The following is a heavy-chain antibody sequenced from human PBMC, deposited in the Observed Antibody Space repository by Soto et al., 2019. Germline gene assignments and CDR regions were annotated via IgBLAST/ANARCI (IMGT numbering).Heavy chain of an antibody. CDR2: IIPIFGTA. V-gene: IGHV1-69*06. Sequence: SVKVSCKASGGTFSSDAISWVRQAPGQGLEWMGGIIPIFGTANYAQKFQGRVTITADKSTSTAYMELSSLRSEDTAVYYCARVPVGATGDFDYWGQGTLVTVSS. CDR3: ARVPVGATGDFDY. J-gene: IGHJ4*02. D-gene: IGHD1-26*01. CDR1: GGTFSSDA.